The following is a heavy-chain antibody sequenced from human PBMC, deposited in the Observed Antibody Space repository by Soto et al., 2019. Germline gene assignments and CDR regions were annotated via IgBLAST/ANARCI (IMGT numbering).Heavy chain of an antibody. CDR2: VSVSGGTT. J-gene: IGHJ4*02. CDR3: AKGLYYYDSRVDRLFDY. CDR1: GFLFNSYA. D-gene: IGHD3-22*01. V-gene: IGHV3-23*01. Sequence: GGSLRLSCAASGFLFNSYAMSLVRQSPGKGLEWVSTVSVSGGTTYYADSLKGRFTISRDNSKKTVYLQMNRLRADDTAIYYCAKGLYYYDSRVDRLFDYWGQGTLVTVSS.